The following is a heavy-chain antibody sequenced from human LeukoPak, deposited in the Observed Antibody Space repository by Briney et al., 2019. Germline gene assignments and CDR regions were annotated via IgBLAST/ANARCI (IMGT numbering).Heavy chain of an antibody. CDR2: INPAGSTT. Sequence: GGSLRLSCAASGLSNYWVHWVRQAPGKGLVRVSRINPAGSTTNYPDSVKGRFTISRDNAKNTLYLQMNSLRAEDTAVYYCARDMHGPRDYWGQGTLVTVSS. J-gene: IGHJ4*02. D-gene: IGHD2-2*01. CDR3: ARDMHGPRDY. V-gene: IGHV3-74*01. CDR1: GLSNYW.